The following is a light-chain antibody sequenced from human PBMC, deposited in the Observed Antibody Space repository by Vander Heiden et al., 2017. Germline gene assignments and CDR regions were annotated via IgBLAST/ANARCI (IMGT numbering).Light chain of an antibody. J-gene: IGKJ4*01. Sequence: DIVMTQSPLSLPVTPGEPASISCRSNQSLLHSNGYNYLDWYLQKPGQSPQLLIYLGSNRASGVPDRFSGSGSGTDFTLKISRVEAEDVGVYYCMQALQTPRTFGGGTKVEIK. CDR2: LGS. CDR3: MQALQTPRT. V-gene: IGKV2-28*01. CDR1: QSLLHSNGYNY.